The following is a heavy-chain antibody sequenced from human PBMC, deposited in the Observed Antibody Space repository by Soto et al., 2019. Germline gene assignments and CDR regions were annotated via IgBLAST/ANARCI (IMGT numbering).Heavy chain of an antibody. D-gene: IGHD2-2*01. CDR2: IIPIFGTA. Sequence: QVQLVQSGAEVKKPGSSVKVSCKASGGTFSSYAISWVRQAPGQGLEWMGGIIPIFGTANYAQKFQGRVTITADKSKSTAYMELSRLRSEDTAVYYCARDDPGSVVVPAAMGVYWGQGTLVTVSS. J-gene: IGHJ4*02. V-gene: IGHV1-69*06. CDR1: GGTFSSYA. CDR3: ARDDPGSVVVPAAMGVY.